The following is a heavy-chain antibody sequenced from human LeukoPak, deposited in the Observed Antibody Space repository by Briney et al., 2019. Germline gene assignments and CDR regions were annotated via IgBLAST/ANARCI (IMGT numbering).Heavy chain of an antibody. D-gene: IGHD1-1*01. CDR3: ARDGQGSGKTYDY. CDR1: GYTFTGYY. CDR2: INPNSGGA. J-gene: IGHJ4*02. Sequence: GASVKVSCKTSGYTFTGYYIQWVRQAPGQGLEWMGWINPNSGGASYVQKFQGRVTMTRDTSIRTAYMELSSLRPDDTAVYFCARDGQGSGKTYDYWGQGTLVTVSS. V-gene: IGHV1-2*02.